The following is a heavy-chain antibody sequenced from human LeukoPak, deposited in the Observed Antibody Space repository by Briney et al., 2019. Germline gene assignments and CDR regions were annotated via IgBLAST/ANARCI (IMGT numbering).Heavy chain of an antibody. D-gene: IGHD1-1*01. CDR1: GYTFTGYY. CDR2: ISSNGGST. J-gene: IGHJ3*02. CDR3: VAGGAFDI. V-gene: IGHV3-64D*06. Sequence: SCKASGYTFTGYYMHWVRQAPGKGLEYVSTISSNGGSTYYADSVKGRFTISRDNSKNTLYLQMSSLRAEDTAVYYCVAGGAFDIWGQGTMVTVSS.